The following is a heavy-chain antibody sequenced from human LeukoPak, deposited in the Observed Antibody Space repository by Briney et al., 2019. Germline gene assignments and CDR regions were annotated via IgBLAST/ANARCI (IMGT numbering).Heavy chain of an antibody. V-gene: IGHV3-43*02. J-gene: IGHJ4*02. CDR3: AKDKHGRGIRGVPDY. CDR2: ISGDGGSK. CDR1: GFTFDDYA. Sequence: PGGSLRLSCAASGFTFDDYAMHWVRQAPGKGLEWVSLISGDGGSKYYADSVKGRFTISRDNSKNSLYLQMNSLRTEDTALYYCAKDKHGRGIRGVPDYWGQGTLVTVSS. D-gene: IGHD3-10*01.